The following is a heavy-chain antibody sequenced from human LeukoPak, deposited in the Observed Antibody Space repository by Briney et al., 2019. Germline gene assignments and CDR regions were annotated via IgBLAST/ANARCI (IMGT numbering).Heavy chain of an antibody. Sequence: GASVKVSCKASGYIFTKYVVHWVRQAPGQRPEWMGWIKAGNGDTKYSQNFQGRLTITRDTSASTVYMGLSSLTSEDTALYYCARDDCGDTCYPGGYWGQGTLVTVSS. CDR3: ARDDCGDTCYPGGY. CDR2: IKAGNGDT. J-gene: IGHJ4*02. V-gene: IGHV1-3*01. D-gene: IGHD2-21*01. CDR1: GYIFTKYV.